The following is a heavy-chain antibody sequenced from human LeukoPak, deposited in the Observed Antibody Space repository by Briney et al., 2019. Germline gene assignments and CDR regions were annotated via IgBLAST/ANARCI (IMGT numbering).Heavy chain of an antibody. Sequence: GGSLRLSCAASGFTFSSYWMHWVRQAPGKGLVWVSRINSGGSSTTYEDSVKGRFTISRDNAKNTLNLQMNSLRVEDTAVYYCAREGGYYDSSGYAPNSDYWGQGTLVTVSS. CDR2: INSGGSST. J-gene: IGHJ4*02. V-gene: IGHV3-74*01. CDR3: AREGGYYDSSGYAPNSDY. D-gene: IGHD3-22*01. CDR1: GFTFSSYW.